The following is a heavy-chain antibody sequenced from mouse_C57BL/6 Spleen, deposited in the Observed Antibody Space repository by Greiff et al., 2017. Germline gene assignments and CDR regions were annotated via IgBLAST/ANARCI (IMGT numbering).Heavy chain of an antibody. CDR2: INYDGSST. CDR3: ARDRELGRIYWYFDV. D-gene: IGHD4-1*01. J-gene: IGHJ1*03. CDR1: GFTFSDYY. V-gene: IGHV5-16*01. Sequence: EVQLVESEGGLVQPGSSMKLSCTASGFTFSDYYMAWVRQVPEKGLEWVANINYDGSSTYYLDSLKSRFIISRDNAKNILYLQMSSLKSEDTATYYCARDRELGRIYWYFDVWGTGTTVTVSS.